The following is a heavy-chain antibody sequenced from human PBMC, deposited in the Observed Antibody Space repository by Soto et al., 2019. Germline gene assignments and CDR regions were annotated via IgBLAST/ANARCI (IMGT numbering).Heavy chain of an antibody. Sequence: GRSLRLSCVASGFTFSSYAMNWVRQAPGKGLEWVSVISGSGGTTYYADSVKGRFTISRDNSKNTLYLQMNSLRAEDAAVYYCAKGSAAGTIGHFQHLGQGNLVTGSS. CDR3: AKGSAAGTIGHFQH. CDR2: ISGSGGTT. CDR1: GFTFSSYA. J-gene: IGHJ1*01. V-gene: IGHV3-23*01. D-gene: IGHD6-13*01.